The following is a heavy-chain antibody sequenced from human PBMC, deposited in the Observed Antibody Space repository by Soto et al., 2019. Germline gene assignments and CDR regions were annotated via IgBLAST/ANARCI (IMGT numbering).Heavy chain of an antibody. V-gene: IGHV4-39*01. CDR1: GESISSSSYY. CDR3: ARQRTTLVTQDYYVH. D-gene: IGHD2-21*02. J-gene: IGHJ4*02. CDR2: IYYSGRT. Sequence: PSETLSLTCIVAGESISSSSYYWGWIRQPPGKGLEWIGSIYYSGRTYYNPSFKSRVTISIDTSKNQFSLKLSSVTATDTAVYYCARQRTTLVTQDYYVHWGQGALVTVSS.